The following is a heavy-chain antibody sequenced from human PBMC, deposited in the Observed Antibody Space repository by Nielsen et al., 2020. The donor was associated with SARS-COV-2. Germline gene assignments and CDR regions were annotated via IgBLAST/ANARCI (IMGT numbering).Heavy chain of an antibody. CDR3: AREVGLDGYYYYGMDV. CDR1: GGSISSGSYY. Sequence: SETLSLTCTVSGGSISSGSYYWSWIRQPAGKGLEWIGRIYTSGSTNYNPSLKSRVTISVDTSKNQFSLKLSSVTAADTAVYYCAREVGLDGYYYYGMDVWGQGTTVTVSS. J-gene: IGHJ6*02. D-gene: IGHD1-26*01. V-gene: IGHV4-61*02. CDR2: IYTSGST.